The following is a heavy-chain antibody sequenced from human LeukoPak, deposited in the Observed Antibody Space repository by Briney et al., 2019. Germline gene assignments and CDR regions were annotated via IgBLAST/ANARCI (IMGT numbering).Heavy chain of an antibody. J-gene: IGHJ4*02. CDR2: ISCSVGST. Sequence: GGSLRLSCAASGFTFTSHAMSWVRQAPGKGLEWVSAISCSVGSTYYADSVKGRFTISRDNSKNTLYLQMNSLRAEDTAVYYCATGIAVAGTFSLDYWGQGTLVTVSS. V-gene: IGHV3-23*01. CDR1: GFTFTSHA. D-gene: IGHD6-19*01. CDR3: ATGIAVAGTFSLDY.